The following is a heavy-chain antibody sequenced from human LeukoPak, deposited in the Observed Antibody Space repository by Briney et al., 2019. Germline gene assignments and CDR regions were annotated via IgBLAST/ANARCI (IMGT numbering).Heavy chain of an antibody. CDR2: FYYSGST. Sequence: PSETLSLTCSVSGYSVSSTFYWGWIRQPPGKGLEWIGYFYYSGSTNYNPSLKSRVTMSVDTSKNQFSLKLSSVTAADTAVYYCARSAAGDLVFDYWGQGTLVTVSS. CDR3: ARSAAGDLVFDY. J-gene: IGHJ4*02. CDR1: GYSVSSTFY. D-gene: IGHD6-13*01. V-gene: IGHV4-59*08.